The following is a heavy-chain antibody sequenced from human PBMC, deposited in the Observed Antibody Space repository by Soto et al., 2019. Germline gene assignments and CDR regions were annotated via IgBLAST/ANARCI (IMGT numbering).Heavy chain of an antibody. CDR3: AKAPSRLAVRGVRLYGMDV. Sequence: LRLSCAASGFTFSSYGMHWVRQAPGKGLEWVAVISYDGSNKYYADSVKGRFTISRDNSKNTLYLQMNSLRAEDTAVYYCAKAPSRLAVRGVRLYGMDVWGQGTTVTVSS. J-gene: IGHJ6*02. CDR1: GFTFSSYG. D-gene: IGHD3-10*01. CDR2: ISYDGSNK. V-gene: IGHV3-30*18.